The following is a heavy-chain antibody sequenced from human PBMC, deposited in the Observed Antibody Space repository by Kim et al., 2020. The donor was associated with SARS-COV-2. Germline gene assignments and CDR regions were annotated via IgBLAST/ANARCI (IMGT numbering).Heavy chain of an antibody. V-gene: IGHV4-31*03. CDR2: IYYSGST. CDR3: ASVMADDSSSWYSEYFQH. D-gene: IGHD6-13*01. CDR1: GGSISSGGYY. J-gene: IGHJ1*01. Sequence: SETLSLTCTVSGGSISSGGYYWSWIRQHPGKGLEWIGYIYYSGSTYYNPSLKSRVTISVDTSKNQFSLKLSSVTAADTAVYYCASVMADDSSSWYSEYFQHWGQGTLVTVSS.